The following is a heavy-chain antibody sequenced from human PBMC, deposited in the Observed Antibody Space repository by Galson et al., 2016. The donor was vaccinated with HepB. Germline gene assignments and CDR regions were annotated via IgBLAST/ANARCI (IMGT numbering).Heavy chain of an antibody. D-gene: IGHD5-18*01. Sequence: SETLSLTCAVYGDSLNNYYWSWIRQVPGRGLEWIGEINHSGTTNFNPSLESRVTIPIDTSKKHFSLKLASVTAAATAVYYCAISFRYSYVPYYSCHGMDVWGQGTTVTVSS. CDR3: AISFRYSYVPYYSCHGMDV. J-gene: IGHJ6*02. CDR2: INHSGTT. CDR1: GDSLNNYY. V-gene: IGHV4-34*01.